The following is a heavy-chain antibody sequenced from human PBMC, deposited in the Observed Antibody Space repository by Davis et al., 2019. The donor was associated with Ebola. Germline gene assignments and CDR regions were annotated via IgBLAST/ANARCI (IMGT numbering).Heavy chain of an antibody. Sequence: AASVKVSCKVSGYTLTELSMHWVRQAPGKGLEWMGGFDPEDGETIYAQKFQGRVTMTEDTSTDTAYMELSSLRSEDTAMYYCATSSDSSGHYDYWGQGTLVTVSS. D-gene: IGHD3-22*01. V-gene: IGHV1-24*01. CDR2: FDPEDGET. J-gene: IGHJ4*02. CDR1: GYTLTELS. CDR3: ATSSDSSGHYDY.